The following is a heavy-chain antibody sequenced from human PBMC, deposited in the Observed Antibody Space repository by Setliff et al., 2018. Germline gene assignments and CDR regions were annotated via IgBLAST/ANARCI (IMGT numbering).Heavy chain of an antibody. J-gene: IGHJ4*02. CDR2: ISSRGSTI. CDR1: GFTFSDYE. Sequence: PGGSLRLSCAASGFTFSDYEMSWVRQAPGKGLEWLSYISSRGSTILNADSVKGRFTISRDNARNALYLQMNSLRGEDTAFYFCARATAYYGSRSYYAFDFWGQGTQVTVSS. CDR3: ARATAYYGSRSYYAFDF. V-gene: IGHV3-48*03. D-gene: IGHD3-10*01.